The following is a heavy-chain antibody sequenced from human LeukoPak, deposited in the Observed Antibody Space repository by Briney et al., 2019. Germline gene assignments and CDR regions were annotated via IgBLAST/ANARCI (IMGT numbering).Heavy chain of an antibody. Sequence: GRSLRLSCTASGFTFSSYAMHWARQAPGKGLEWVAVISYDGSNKYYADSVKGRFTISRDNSKNTLYLQMNSLRAEDTAVYYCATIKAMVEDFDYWGQGTLVTVSS. D-gene: IGHD5-18*01. V-gene: IGHV3-30-3*01. CDR1: GFTFSSYA. CDR3: ATIKAMVEDFDY. CDR2: ISYDGSNK. J-gene: IGHJ4*02.